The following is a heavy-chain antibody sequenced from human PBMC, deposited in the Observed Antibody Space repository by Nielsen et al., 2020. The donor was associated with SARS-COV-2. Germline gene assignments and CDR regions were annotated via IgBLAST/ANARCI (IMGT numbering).Heavy chain of an antibody. Sequence: SETLSLTCTVSGGSISSGGYYWSWIRQHPGKGLEWIGYIYYSGSTYYNPSLKSRVTISVDTSKNQFSLKLSSVTAADTAVYYCARLRGDYVQGVDYWGQGTLVTVSS. CDR2: IYYSGST. CDR1: GGSISSGGYY. V-gene: IGHV4-31*03. J-gene: IGHJ4*02. D-gene: IGHD3-16*01. CDR3: ARLRGDYVQGVDY.